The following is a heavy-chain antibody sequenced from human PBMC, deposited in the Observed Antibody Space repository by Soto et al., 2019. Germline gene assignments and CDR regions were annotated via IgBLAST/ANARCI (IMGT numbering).Heavy chain of an antibody. J-gene: IGHJ5*02. V-gene: IGHV1-3*01. CDR3: ARDYYDSSGYSNWFDP. CDR2: INAGNGNT. D-gene: IGHD3-22*01. CDR1: GYTFTSYA. Sequence: ASVKVSCKASGYTFTSYAMHWVRQAPGQRLEWMGWINAGNGNTKYSQKFQGRVTITRDTSASTAYMELSSLRSEDTAVYYCARDYYDSSGYSNWFDPRGQRTPVTVSS.